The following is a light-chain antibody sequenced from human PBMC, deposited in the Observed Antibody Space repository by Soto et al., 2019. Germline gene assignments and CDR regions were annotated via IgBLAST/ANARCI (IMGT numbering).Light chain of an antibody. CDR3: QQYNNRPPMYT. Sequence: EIIITQSPATLSLSPGETATLSCRASQSVSNSLAWYQQVPGQAPRLLIYGASTRATGIPARFSGSGSGADFTLTISSLQAEDCAVYYCQQYNNRPPMYTFGQGTKLEIK. CDR1: QSVSNS. CDR2: GAS. J-gene: IGKJ2*01. V-gene: IGKV3D-15*01.